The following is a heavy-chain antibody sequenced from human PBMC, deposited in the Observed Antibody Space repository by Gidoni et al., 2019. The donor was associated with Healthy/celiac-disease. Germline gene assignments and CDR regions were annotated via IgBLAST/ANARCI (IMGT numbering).Heavy chain of an antibody. J-gene: IGHJ4*02. D-gene: IGHD6-19*01. CDR2: IWYDGSNK. CDR1: GLPFSSYG. Sequence: QVQLVESGGGVVQPGRSLRLSCAAAGLPFSSYGMHWVRQAPGKGLEWVAVIWYDGSNKYYADSVKGRFTISRDNSKNTLYLQMNSLRAEDTAVYYCARASSGWYYPELWGQGTLVTVSS. V-gene: IGHV3-33*01. CDR3: ARASSGWYYPEL.